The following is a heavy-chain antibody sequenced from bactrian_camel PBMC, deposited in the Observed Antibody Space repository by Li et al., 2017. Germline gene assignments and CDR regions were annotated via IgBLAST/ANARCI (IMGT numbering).Heavy chain of an antibody. CDR3: SINVHAPAVVPGIACAPQEY. J-gene: IGHJ4*01. Sequence: VQLVESGGGSVQTGGSLTLSCKASEYIYSGTRVGWFRQAPGKEREAVASIYAGGRGTYYADSVKGRFTMSRDNDWRTVYLQMNGLTPEDTAMYYCSINVHAPAVVPGIACAPQEYWGQGTQVTVS. CDR1: EYIYSGTR. CDR2: IYAGGRGT. V-gene: IGHV3S54*01. D-gene: IGHD2*01.